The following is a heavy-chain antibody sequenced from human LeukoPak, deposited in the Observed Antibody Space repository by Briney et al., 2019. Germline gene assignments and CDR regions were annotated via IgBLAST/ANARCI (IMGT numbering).Heavy chain of an antibody. Sequence: ASVKVSCKASGYTFTSYGINWVRQAPGQGLEWMGWISAYNGNTNYAQKFQGRVTMTTDSSTSTVYMKLRSLRSDDTAVYYCARCGGAAAGSPLVWFDPWGQGTLVTVSS. D-gene: IGHD6-13*01. CDR1: GYTFTSYG. CDR2: ISAYNGNT. J-gene: IGHJ5*02. CDR3: ARCGGAAAGSPLVWFDP. V-gene: IGHV1-18*01.